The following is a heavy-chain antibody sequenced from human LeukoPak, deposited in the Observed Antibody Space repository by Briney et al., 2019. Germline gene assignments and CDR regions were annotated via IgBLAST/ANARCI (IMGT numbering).Heavy chain of an antibody. CDR1: GGSISSGGYS. Sequence: SETLSLTCAVSGGSISSGGYSWSWIRQPPGKGLEWIGYIYHSGSTYYNPSLKSRVTISVDRSKNQFSLKLSSVTAADTAVYYCARSVEMGPHYDFWSGYFDYWGQGTLVTVSS. V-gene: IGHV4-30-2*01. CDR2: IYHSGST. J-gene: IGHJ4*02. D-gene: IGHD3-3*01. CDR3: ARSVEMGPHYDFWSGYFDY.